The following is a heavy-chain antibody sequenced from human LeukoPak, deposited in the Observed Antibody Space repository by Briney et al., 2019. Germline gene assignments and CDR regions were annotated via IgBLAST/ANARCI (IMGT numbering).Heavy chain of an antibody. CDR2: INHSGST. CDR3: ARGLTVYDYIWGSYRSRSWFDP. V-gene: IGHV4-34*01. CDR1: GGSFSGYY. J-gene: IGHJ5*02. Sequence: SETLSLTCAVYGGSFSGYYWSWVRQPPGKGLEWIGEINHSGSTNYNPSLKNRVTISVDTSKNQFSLKLSSVTAADTAVYYCARGLTVYDYIWGSYRSRSWFDPRGQGTLVTVSS. D-gene: IGHD3-16*02.